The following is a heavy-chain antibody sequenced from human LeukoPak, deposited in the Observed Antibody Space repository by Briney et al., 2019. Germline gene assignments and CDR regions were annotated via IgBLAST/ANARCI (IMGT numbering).Heavy chain of an antibody. V-gene: IGHV3-33*01. CDR2: IWYDGSNK. Sequence: PGGSLRLSCAASGFTFSSYGMHWVRQAPGKGLEWVAVIWYDGSNKYYADSVKGRFTISRDNSKNTLYLQMNSLRAEDTAVYYCARDAYSSGWYAPLYYYYYGMDVWGQGTTVTVSS. D-gene: IGHD6-19*01. CDR3: ARDAYSSGWYAPLYYYYYGMDV. J-gene: IGHJ6*02. CDR1: GFTFSSYG.